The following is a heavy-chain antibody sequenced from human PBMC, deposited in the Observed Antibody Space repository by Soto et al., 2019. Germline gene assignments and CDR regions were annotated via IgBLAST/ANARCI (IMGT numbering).Heavy chain of an antibody. Sequence: SVKISCKTSGYTFTDYSLHWVRQAPGQGLGWMGWINPNSGDTNSAQKFQGWVTMTRDTSINTAYMELRRLRSDDTAVYYCARIGAATAPRWFDYWGQRTLVTVSS. V-gene: IGHV1-2*04. D-gene: IGHD6-13*01. J-gene: IGHJ4*02. CDR2: INPNSGDT. CDR3: ARIGAATAPRWFDY. CDR1: GYTFTDYS.